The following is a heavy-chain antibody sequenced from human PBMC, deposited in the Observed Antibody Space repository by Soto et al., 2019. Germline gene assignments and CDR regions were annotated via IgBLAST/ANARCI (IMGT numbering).Heavy chain of an antibody. Sequence: GEALKISCQASGYTFSSFWIARVRPMPGKGGVWVVIIYSGETETRYRAALQGQDTISADTTTTTADMEWSRLKASDSGAYYCAKLRVAEPVTKMSILHNWGRGTLVTVSS. CDR1: GYTFSSFW. CDR3: AKLRVAEPVTKMSILHN. CDR2: IYSGETET. D-gene: IGHD4-17*01. V-gene: IGHV5-51*01. J-gene: IGHJ4*02.